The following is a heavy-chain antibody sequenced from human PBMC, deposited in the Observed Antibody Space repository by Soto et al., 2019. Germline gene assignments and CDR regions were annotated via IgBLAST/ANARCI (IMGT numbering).Heavy chain of an antibody. V-gene: IGHV1-18*01. CDR2: ISAYNGDT. CDR3: ARDVDTAVATRAFDI. CDR1: GYTFTTYG. J-gene: IGHJ3*02. D-gene: IGHD5-18*01. Sequence: QVQLVQSGAEVKKPGASVKVSCKASGYTFTTYGISWVRQAPGQGLEWMGWISAYNGDTDYAQNLQGRVTMTTETSTSTAYMELRSPRSDDTAVYYCARDVDTAVATRAFDIWGQGTMVTVSS.